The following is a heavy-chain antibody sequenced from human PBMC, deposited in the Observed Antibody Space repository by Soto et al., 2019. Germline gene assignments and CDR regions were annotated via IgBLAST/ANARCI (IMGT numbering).Heavy chain of an antibody. CDR1: GYTFTSYY. J-gene: IGHJ6*02. V-gene: IGHV1-46*01. CDR3: ASKNYDFWSGSPTNGMDV. Sequence: ASVNVSCKASGYTFTSYYMHWVRQAPGQGLEWMGIINPSGGSTSYAQKFQGRVTMTRDTSTSTVYMELSSLRSEDTAVYYCASKNYDFWSGSPTNGMDVWGQGTTVTVSS. D-gene: IGHD3-3*01. CDR2: INPSGGST.